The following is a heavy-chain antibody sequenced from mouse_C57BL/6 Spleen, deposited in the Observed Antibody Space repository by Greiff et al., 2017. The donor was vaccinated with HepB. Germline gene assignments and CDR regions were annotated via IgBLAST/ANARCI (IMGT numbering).Heavy chain of an antibody. J-gene: IGHJ2*01. CDR3: ARGGRTVVDY. CDR2: IDPSDSYT. CDR1: GYTFTSYW. V-gene: IGHV1-69*01. D-gene: IGHD1-1*01. Sequence: QVHVKQPGAELVMPGASVKLSCKASGYTFTSYWMHWVKQRPGQGLEWIGEIDPSDSYTNYNQKFKGKSTLTVDKSSSTAYMQRSSLTSEDSAVYYCARGGRTVVDYWGQGTTLTVSS.